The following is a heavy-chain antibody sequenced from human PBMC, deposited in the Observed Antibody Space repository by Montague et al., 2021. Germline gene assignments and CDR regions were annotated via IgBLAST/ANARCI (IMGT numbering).Heavy chain of an antibody. D-gene: IGHD1-26*01. CDR1: VDSFTDYY. V-gene: IGHV4-34*01. J-gene: IGHJ4*02. CDR3: VAIKWERQTRNYFEQ. CDR2: TNHRGTT. Sequence: SETLSLTCDIYVDSFTDYYWGWIRQTPGKGLEWIGETNHRGTTKSNPSLKTRVSRSLDTSKSQLSLTLQSVSAADTAVYYCVAIKWERQTRNYFEQWGPGILVSVSS.